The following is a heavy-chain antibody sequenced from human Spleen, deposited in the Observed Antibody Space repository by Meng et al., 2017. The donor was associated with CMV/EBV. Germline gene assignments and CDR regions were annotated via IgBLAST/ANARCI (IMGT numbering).Heavy chain of an antibody. CDR3: ARSPGWWTLDY. CDR1: GGSFSGYY. J-gene: IGHJ4*02. D-gene: IGHD2-15*01. CDR2: VSHSGSA. V-gene: IGHV4-34*01. Sequence: SQTLSLTCAVYGGSFSGYYWSWVRQPPGRGLEWIGEVSHSGSAKYVPSLKSRVTISVDMTKNHFSLKLTSLTAADTGVYFCARSPGWWTLDYWGQGALVTVSS.